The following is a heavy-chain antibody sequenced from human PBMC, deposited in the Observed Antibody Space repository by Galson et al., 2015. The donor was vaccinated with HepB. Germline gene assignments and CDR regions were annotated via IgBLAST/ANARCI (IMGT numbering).Heavy chain of an antibody. Sequence: SLRLSCAASGLTFSDYYMSWIRQAPGKGLEWVSYSSSSGSTKYYADSVKGRFTISRDNAKSSLYLQMNSLRVEDTAVYYCARGKTRADYWGQGTLVTASS. CDR1: GLTFSDYY. J-gene: IGHJ4*02. CDR2: SSSSGSTK. V-gene: IGHV3-11*01. CDR3: ARGKTRADY.